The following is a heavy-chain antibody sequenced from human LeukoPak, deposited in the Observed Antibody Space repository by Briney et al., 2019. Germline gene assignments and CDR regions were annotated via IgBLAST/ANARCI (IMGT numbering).Heavy chain of an antibody. CDR3: ARAPPPTYSSSSYYYYYYMDV. Sequence: SETLSLTCTVSGGSISNGGYYRSWIRQHPGKGLEWIGYIYYSGSTYYNPSLKSRVTISVDTSKNQFSLKLSSVTAADTAVYYCARAPPPTYSSSSYYYYYYMDVWGKGTTVTVSS. D-gene: IGHD6-6*01. J-gene: IGHJ6*03. CDR1: GGSISNGGYY. CDR2: IYYSGST. V-gene: IGHV4-31*03.